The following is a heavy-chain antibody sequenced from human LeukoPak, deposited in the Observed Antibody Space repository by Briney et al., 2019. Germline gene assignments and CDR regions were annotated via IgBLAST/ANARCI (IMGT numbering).Heavy chain of an antibody. Sequence: GGSLRLSCAASGFTFSSYAMSWVRQAPGKGLEWVSAISGSGGSTYYADSVKGRFTISRDNSKNTLYLQMNSLRAEDTAVYYCAKWGATVTPDYYYYMDVWGKGTTVTVSS. V-gene: IGHV3-23*01. CDR1: GFTFSSYA. CDR3: AKWGATVTPDYYYYMDV. CDR2: ISGSGGST. J-gene: IGHJ6*03. D-gene: IGHD4-17*01.